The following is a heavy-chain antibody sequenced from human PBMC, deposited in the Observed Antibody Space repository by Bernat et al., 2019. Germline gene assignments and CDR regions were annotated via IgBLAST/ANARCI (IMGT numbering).Heavy chain of an antibody. D-gene: IGHD6-19*01. CDR2: INPNSGGT. J-gene: IGHJ4*02. Sequence: QVQLVQSGAEVKKPGASVKVSCKASGYTFTGYYMHWVRQAPGQGLEWMGWINPNSGGTNYANKFPGWVTMTRDTSISTAYMELSRLRSDATAVYYWARDPAGYSSGWVFDYWGQGTLVTVSS. V-gene: IGHV1-2*04. CDR1: GYTFTGYY. CDR3: ARDPAGYSSGWVFDY.